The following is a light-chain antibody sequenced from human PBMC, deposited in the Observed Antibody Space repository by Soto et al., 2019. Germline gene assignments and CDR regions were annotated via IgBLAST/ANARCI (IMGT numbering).Light chain of an antibody. J-gene: IGLJ1*01. CDR3: SSYTSSSTLEV. Sequence: QSVLTQPASVSGSPGQSITISCTGTSSDVGGYNYVSWYEQHPGKDPKLMIYEVSNRPSGVSNRFSGSKSGNTASLTISGLQAEDDADYYCSSYTSSSTLEVFGTGTKVTVL. CDR1: SSDVGGYNY. CDR2: EVS. V-gene: IGLV2-14*01.